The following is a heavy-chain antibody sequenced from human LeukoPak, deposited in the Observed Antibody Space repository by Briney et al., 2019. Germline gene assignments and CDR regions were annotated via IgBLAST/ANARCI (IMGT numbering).Heavy chain of an antibody. J-gene: IGHJ6*02. D-gene: IGHD3-9*01. CDR3: ARGRQYYDILTGYYYYGMDV. CDR2: ISSSSSYT. V-gene: IGHV3-11*05. CDR1: GFTFSDYY. Sequence: GGSLRLSCAASGFTFSDYYMSWIRQAPGKGLEWVSYISSSSSYTNYADSVKGRFTISRDNAKNSLYLQMNSLRAEDTAVYYCARGRQYYDILTGYYYYGMDVWGQGTTVTVSS.